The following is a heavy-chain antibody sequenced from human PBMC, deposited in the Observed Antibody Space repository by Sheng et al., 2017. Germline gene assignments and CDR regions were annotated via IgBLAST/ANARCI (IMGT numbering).Heavy chain of an antibody. D-gene: IGHD2-2*01. V-gene: IGHV1-69*05. J-gene: IGHJ6*03. CDR1: GGTFSSYA. Sequence: QVQLVQSGAEVKKPGSSVKVSCKASGGTFSSYAISWVRQAPGQGLEWMGGIIPIFGTANYAQKFQGRVTITTDESTSTAYMELSSLRSEDTAVYYCARATQGYCSSTSCLYYYMDVWGKGTTVTVSS. CDR3: ARATQGYCSSTSCLYYYMDV. CDR2: IIPIFGTA.